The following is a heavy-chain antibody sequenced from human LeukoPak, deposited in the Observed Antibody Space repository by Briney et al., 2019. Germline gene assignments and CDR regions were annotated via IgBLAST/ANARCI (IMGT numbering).Heavy chain of an antibody. D-gene: IGHD3-22*01. CDR2: IYTSGST. V-gene: IGHV4-4*07. CDR1: GDSISNYY. CDR3: ARDYDSSGYHPYY. Sequence: PSETLSLTCTVSGDSISNYYWSWIRQPAGKGLEWIGRIYTSGSTNYNPSLKSRVTISVDTSKNQFSLKLSSVTAADTAVYYCARDYDSSGYHPYYWGQGTLVTVSS. J-gene: IGHJ4*02.